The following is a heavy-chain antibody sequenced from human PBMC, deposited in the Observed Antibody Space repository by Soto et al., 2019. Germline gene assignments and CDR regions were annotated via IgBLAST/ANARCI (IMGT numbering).Heavy chain of an antibody. D-gene: IGHD3-22*01. CDR1: GFTFSSYA. V-gene: IGHV3-23*01. CDR3: AKDLGGDSSGYSDY. CDR2: ISGSGGST. Sequence: GGSLRLSCAASGFTFSSYAMSWVRQAPGKGLEWVSAISGSGGSTYYADSVKGRFTISRDNSKNTLYLQMNGLRAEDTAVYYCAKDLGGDSSGYSDYWGQGTLVTVSS. J-gene: IGHJ4*02.